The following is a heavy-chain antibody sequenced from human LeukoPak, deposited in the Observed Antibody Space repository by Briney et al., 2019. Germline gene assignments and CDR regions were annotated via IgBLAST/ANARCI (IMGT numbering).Heavy chain of an antibody. CDR2: LSASGGRT. V-gene: IGHV3-23*01. CDR1: GFTFTNYA. J-gene: IGHJ4*02. D-gene: IGHD3-10*01. CDR3: AKDGGVRISVVRGVEYYFDY. Sequence: PGGSLRLSCAVSGFTFTNYALSWVRQPPGKGLEWVSTLSASGGRTYYADSVKGRFTISRDNSKNTLYLQMNSLRAEDTAVYYCAKDGGVRISVVRGVEYYFDYWGQGTLVAVSS.